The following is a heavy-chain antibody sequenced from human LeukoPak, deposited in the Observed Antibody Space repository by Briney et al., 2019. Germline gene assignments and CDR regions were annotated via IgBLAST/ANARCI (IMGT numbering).Heavy chain of an antibody. D-gene: IGHD2-15*01. J-gene: IGHJ5*02. CDR1: GVSVSSDY. V-gene: IGHV4-59*02. Sequence: SETLSLTCTVSGVSVSSDYWSWIRQPPGKGLEWIGYMHSNGNSAYNPSLSSRVTVSLDTSKNQFSLKLSSVTAADMAVYYCARDLSATQVVVAALNWFDPWGQGTLVTVSS. CDR3: ARDLSATQVVVAALNWFDP. CDR2: MHSNGNS.